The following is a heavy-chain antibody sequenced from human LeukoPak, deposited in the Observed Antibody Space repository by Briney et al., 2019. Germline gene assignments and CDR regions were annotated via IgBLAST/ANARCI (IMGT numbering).Heavy chain of an antibody. CDR1: GFTFSSYW. CDR2: INSDGSNT. Sequence: PGGSLRLSCAASGFTFSSYWMHWVRQAPGKGLVWVSRINSDGSNTTYADSVKGRFTISRDNAKNTLYLQMNSLRAEDTAAYSCTRARRYGMDVWGQGTTVTVSS. J-gene: IGHJ6*02. CDR3: TRARRYGMDV. D-gene: IGHD6-25*01. V-gene: IGHV3-74*01.